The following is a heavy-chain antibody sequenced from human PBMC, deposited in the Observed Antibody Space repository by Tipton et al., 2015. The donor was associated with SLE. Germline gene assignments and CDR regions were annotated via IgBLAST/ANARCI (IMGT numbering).Heavy chain of an antibody. CDR3: AKSLRYSGYDSSRYFDL. V-gene: IGHV3-30*02. J-gene: IGHJ2*01. CDR1: GSSFNTYG. CDR2: RRYGGIFE. D-gene: IGHD5-12*01. Sequence: GSLRLSCAATGSSFNTYGIHWVRQAPGKGLEWVAFRRYGGIFESYADSVKGRFTISRDTSKNTVYLQMNSLRAEDTALYYCAKSLRYSGYDSSRYFDLWGRGTLVTVSS.